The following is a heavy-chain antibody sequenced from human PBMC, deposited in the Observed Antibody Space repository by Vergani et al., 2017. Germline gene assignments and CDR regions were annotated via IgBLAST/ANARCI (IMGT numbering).Heavy chain of an antibody. J-gene: IGHJ4*02. CDR2: IIPNSGGT. Sequence: QVQLVQSGAEVKKPGSSVKVSCKASGGTFSSYAISWVRQAPGQGLEWMGGIIPNSGGTNYSQKFQGRVTMTRDTSISTAYMELSRLRSDDTAVYYCAGAPNYDFWSGSLDYWGQGTLVTVSS. D-gene: IGHD3-3*01. V-gene: IGHV1-2*02. CDR3: AGAPNYDFWSGSLDY. CDR1: GGTFSSYA.